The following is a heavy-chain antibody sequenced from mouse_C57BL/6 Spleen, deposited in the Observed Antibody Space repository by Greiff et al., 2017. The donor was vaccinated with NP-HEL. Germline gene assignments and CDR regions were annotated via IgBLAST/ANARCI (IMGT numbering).Heavy chain of an antibody. J-gene: IGHJ4*01. CDR2: ISSGSSTI. D-gene: IGHD1-1*01. CDR1: GFTFSDCG. CDR3: ARDYYGSMDY. Sequence: EVMLVESGGGLVKPGGSLKLSCAASGFTFSDCGMHWVRQAPEKGLEWVAYISSGSSTIYSADTVKGRSTIARDNAKNTLFLQMTRLRSEDTAMYYCARDYYGSMDYWGQGTSVTVSS. V-gene: IGHV5-17*01.